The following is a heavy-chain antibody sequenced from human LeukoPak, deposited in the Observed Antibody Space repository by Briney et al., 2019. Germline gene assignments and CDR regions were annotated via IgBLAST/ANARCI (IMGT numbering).Heavy chain of an antibody. Sequence: SQTLSLTCAISGDSVSSNSDAWNWIRQSPSRGLEWLGRTYYRSKWYNEYAPSVKGRITINPDSFKNQFSLQLSSVTAEDSAVYYCARSAAGTVDYWGQGTLVTVSS. J-gene: IGHJ4*02. V-gene: IGHV6-1*01. CDR3: ARSAAGTVDY. D-gene: IGHD6-13*01. CDR1: GDSVSSNSDA. CDR2: TYYRSKWYN.